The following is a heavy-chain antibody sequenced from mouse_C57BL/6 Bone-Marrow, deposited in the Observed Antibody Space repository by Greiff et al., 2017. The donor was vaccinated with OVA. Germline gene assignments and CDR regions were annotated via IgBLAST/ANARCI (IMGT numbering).Heavy chain of an antibody. CDR1: EYEFPSHD. D-gene: IGHD1-1*01. V-gene: IGHV5-2*01. J-gene: IGHJ4*01. CDR3: ARLPSYYGSSFYAMDY. CDR2: INSDGGST. Sequence: DVQLVESGGGLVQPGESLKLSCESNEYEFPSHDMSWVRKTPEKRLELVAAINSDGGSTYYPDTMERRFIISRDNTKKTLYLQMSSLRSEDTALYYCARLPSYYGSSFYAMDYWGQGTSVTVSS.